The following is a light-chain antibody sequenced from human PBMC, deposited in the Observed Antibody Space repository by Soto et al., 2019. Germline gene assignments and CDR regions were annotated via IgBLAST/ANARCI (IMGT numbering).Light chain of an antibody. CDR2: GAS. CDR3: QQLNSFPIP. V-gene: IGKV1-9*01. CDR1: QGISSF. Sequence: IPLTQSPSSLSGSVGDRVTITCRASQGISSFFAWYQQKPGKAPKLLMYGASTLQSGVPSRFSGSGSGTDFTLTIGSLQPEDFATYYCQQLNSFPIPFGPGTKVDIK. J-gene: IGKJ3*01.